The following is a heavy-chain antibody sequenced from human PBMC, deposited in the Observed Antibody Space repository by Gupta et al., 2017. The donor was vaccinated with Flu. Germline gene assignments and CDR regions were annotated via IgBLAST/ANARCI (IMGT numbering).Heavy chain of an antibody. J-gene: IGHJ3*02. Sequence: VRQAPGQGLEWMGGIIPIFGTANYAQKFQGRVTITADESTSTAYMELSSLRSEDTAVYYCARSPLGGYCSSTSCYVAFDIWGQGTMVTVSS. CDR3: ARSPLGGYCSSTSCYVAFDI. V-gene: IGHV1-69*01. D-gene: IGHD2-2*01. CDR2: IIPIFGTA.